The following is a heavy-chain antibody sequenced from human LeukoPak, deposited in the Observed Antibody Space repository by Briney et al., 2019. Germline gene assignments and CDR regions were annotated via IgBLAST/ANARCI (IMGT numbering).Heavy chain of an antibody. CDR1: GYTFANYD. J-gene: IGHJ4*02. CDR2: MNPYSTNT. Sequence: ASVKVSCKASGYTFANYDITWVRQAPGRGLEWMGWMNPYSTNTGYARKFQGRLSMTRGTSITTAYMELSSLTSEDTAVYYCARATRGELLSEFWGQGSPITVSS. D-gene: IGHD2-21*02. V-gene: IGHV1-8*01. CDR3: ARATRGELLSEF.